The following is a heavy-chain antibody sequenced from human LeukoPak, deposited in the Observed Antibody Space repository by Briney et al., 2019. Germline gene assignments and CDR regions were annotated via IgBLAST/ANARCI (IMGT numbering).Heavy chain of an antibody. CDR1: GFTFSSYS. CDR3: ARDGGTAAAGRSLDY. D-gene: IGHD6-13*01. CDR2: ISSSSSTI. Sequence: PGGSLRLSCAASGFTFSSYSMNWVRQAPGKGLEWVSYISSSSSTIYYADSVKGRFTISRDNAKNSLYLQMNSLRAEDTAIYYCARDGGTAAAGRSLDYWGQGTLVTVSS. J-gene: IGHJ4*02. V-gene: IGHV3-48*01.